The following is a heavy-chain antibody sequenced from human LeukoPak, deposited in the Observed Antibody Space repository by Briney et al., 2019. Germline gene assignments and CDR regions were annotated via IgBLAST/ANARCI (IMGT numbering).Heavy chain of an antibody. CDR1: GDTFTSYD. V-gene: IGHV1-8*03. CDR3: ARGLRTDVLRYFDWLPRSHAFDI. J-gene: IGHJ3*02. Sequence: ASVKVSCKASGDTFTSYDINWVRQATGQGREWMGWRNPNSGNTGYAQKFQGRVTITRNTSISTAYMELSSLRSEATAVYYCARGLRTDVLRYFDWLPRSHAFDIWGQGTMVTVSS. CDR2: RNPNSGNT. D-gene: IGHD3-9*01.